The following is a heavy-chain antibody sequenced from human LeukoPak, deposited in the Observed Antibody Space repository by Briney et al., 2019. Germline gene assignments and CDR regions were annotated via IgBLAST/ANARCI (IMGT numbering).Heavy chain of an antibody. Sequence: TGGSLRLSCAASGFTFSIYWMSWVRQAPGKGLEWVSYISSSSSTIYYADSVKGRFTISRDNAKNSLYLQMNSLRDEDTAVYYCARGLRPAYNWFDPWGQGTLVTVSS. CDR3: ARGLRPAYNWFDP. J-gene: IGHJ5*02. CDR1: GFTFSIYW. CDR2: ISSSSSTI. V-gene: IGHV3-48*02. D-gene: IGHD2-15*01.